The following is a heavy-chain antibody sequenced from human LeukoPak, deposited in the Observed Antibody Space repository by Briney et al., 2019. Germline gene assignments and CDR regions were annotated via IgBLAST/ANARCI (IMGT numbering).Heavy chain of an antibody. J-gene: IGHJ4*02. V-gene: IGHV3-30*18. CDR3: AKVPDSSGWYYFDY. CDR1: GFSFSNYG. CDR2: ISYDGSNK. Sequence: GRSLRLSCAASGFSFSNYGMHWARQAPGKGLEWVAVISYDGSNKYYADSVKGRFTISRDNSKNTLYLQMNSLRAEDTAVYYCAKVPDSSGWYYFDYWGQGTLVTVSS. D-gene: IGHD6-19*01.